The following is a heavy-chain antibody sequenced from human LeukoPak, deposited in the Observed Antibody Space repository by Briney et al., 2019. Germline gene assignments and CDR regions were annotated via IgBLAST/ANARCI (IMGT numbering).Heavy chain of an antibody. CDR2: TYYWSEWYN. V-gene: IGHV6-1*01. CDR1: LDSVSSNSAA. CDR3: ARGAGLRMGAFDI. J-gene: IGHJ3*02. D-gene: IGHD4-17*01. Sequence: SQALSLTRVLSLDSVSSNSAAWKWIRQSPSGGLEWLGRTYYWSEWYNDSAVSVKSRITINPDTSKNQFYLQLNSVTPEDTAVYYCARGAGLRMGAFDIWGQGTVVSVSS.